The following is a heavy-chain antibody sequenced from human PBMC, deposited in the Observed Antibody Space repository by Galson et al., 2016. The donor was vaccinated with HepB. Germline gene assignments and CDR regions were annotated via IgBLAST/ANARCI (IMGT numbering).Heavy chain of an antibody. J-gene: IGHJ6*02. D-gene: IGHD5-18*01. CDR1: GGTFSSYA. Sequence: SVKVSCKASGGTFSSYAISWVRQAPGRGLEWMGGIIPIFGTANYAQKFQGRVTITADESTSTAYMELSSLRSEDTAVYYCARPMERGYGTYGMDVWGQGTTVTVSS. CDR3: ARPMERGYGTYGMDV. CDR2: IIPIFGTA. V-gene: IGHV1-69*13.